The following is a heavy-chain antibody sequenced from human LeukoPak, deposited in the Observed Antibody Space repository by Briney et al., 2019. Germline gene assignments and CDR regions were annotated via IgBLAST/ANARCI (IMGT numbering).Heavy chain of an antibody. V-gene: IGHV3-30*01. D-gene: IGHD5-24*01. CDR1: GFTFSSYA. Sequence: GGSLRLSCAASGFTFSSYAMHWVRQAPGKGLEWVAVISYDGSNKYYADSVKGRFTISRDNSKNTLYLQMNSLRAEDTAVYYCARDQRDGYNYAGEGYFDYWGQGTLVTVSS. CDR2: ISYDGSNK. CDR3: ARDQRDGYNYAGEGYFDY. J-gene: IGHJ4*02.